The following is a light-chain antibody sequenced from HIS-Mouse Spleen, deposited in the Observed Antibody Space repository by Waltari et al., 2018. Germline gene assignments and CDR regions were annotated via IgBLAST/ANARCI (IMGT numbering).Light chain of an antibody. Sequence: SYELTQPPSVSVSPGQTARITCSGDALPKKYAYWYQQKSGQAPVLVIYEDSKRPSGITARLSGPSSGTMATLTISGAQVEDEADYYCYSTDSSGNHRVFGGGTKLTVL. J-gene: IGLJ2*01. CDR3: YSTDSSGNHRV. V-gene: IGLV3-10*01. CDR1: ALPKKY. CDR2: EDS.